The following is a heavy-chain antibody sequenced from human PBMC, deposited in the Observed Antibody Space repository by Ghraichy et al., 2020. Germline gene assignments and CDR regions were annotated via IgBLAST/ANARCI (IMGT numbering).Heavy chain of an antibody. CDR3: ASSRAAGGTVDY. CDR2: IYYSGST. V-gene: IGHV4-39*07. J-gene: IGHJ4*02. D-gene: IGHD6-25*01. Sequence: SETLSLTCTVSGGSISSSSYYWGWIRQPPGKGLEWIGSIYYSGSTYYNPSLKSRVMISADTSRNQVSLTLTSVTAADTAVYYCASSRAAGGTVDYWGPGIQVTVSS. CDR1: GGSISSSSYY.